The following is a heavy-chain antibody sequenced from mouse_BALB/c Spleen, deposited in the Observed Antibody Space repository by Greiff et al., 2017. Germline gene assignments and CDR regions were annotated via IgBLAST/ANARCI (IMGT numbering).Heavy chain of an antibody. CDR1: GFSLTGYG. CDR2: IWGDGST. Sequence: VQLQQSGPGLVAPSQSLSITCTVSGFSLTGYGVNWVRQPPGKGLEWLGMIWGDGSTDYNSALKSRLSISKDNSKSQVFLKMNSLQTDDTARYYCARRDYDYAMDYWGQGTSVTVSS. D-gene: IGHD2-4*01. J-gene: IGHJ4*01. V-gene: IGHV2-6-7*01. CDR3: ARRDYDYAMDY.